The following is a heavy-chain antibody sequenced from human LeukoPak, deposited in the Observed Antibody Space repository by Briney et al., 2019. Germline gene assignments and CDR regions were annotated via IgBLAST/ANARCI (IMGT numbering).Heavy chain of an antibody. V-gene: IGHV4-38-2*02. D-gene: IGHD5-24*01. J-gene: IGHJ4*02. Sequence: PSETPSLTCSVSGYSISSGFYWAWIRQPPAKGLEWIGSFHHSGSTPYNPSLNSRVSISVDTSKNQLSLTLSSVTAADTAVYYCARREGYNFDSWGQGALVTVSS. CDR3: ARREGYNFDS. CDR1: GYSISSGFY. CDR2: FHHSGST.